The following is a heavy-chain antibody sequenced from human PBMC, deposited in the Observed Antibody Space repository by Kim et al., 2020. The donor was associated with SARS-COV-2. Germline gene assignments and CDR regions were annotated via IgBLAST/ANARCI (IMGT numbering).Heavy chain of an antibody. CDR2: IYTSGTT. Sequence: GGSLRLSCSSSSFTVSSNHMAWVRLAPGKGLEWVSFIYTSGTTHYADSVKERFTISRDNSKNTVFLQMSGLRAEDTAIYYCARGGRGPYFFDCWGQGTLVTGS. CDR3: ARGGRGPYFFDC. CDR1: SFTVSSNH. J-gene: IGHJ4*02. V-gene: IGHV3-66*01. D-gene: IGHD2-15*01.